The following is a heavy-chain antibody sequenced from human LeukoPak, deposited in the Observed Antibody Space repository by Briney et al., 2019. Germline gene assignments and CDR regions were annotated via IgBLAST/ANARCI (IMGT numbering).Heavy chain of an antibody. CDR1: GFTFSDYY. CDR3: ARATRRLREYFDY. CDR2: ISSSGSTI. V-gene: IGHV3-11*01. J-gene: IGHJ4*02. D-gene: IGHD5-12*01. Sequence: PGGSLRLSCAASGFTFSDYYMSWIRQAPGKGLEWVSYISSSGSTIYYADSVKGRFTISRDNAKNSLYLQMNSLRAEDTAVYYCARATRRLREYFDYWGQGTLVTVSS.